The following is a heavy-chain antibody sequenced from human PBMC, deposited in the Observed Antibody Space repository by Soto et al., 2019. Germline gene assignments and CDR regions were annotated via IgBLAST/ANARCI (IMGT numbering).Heavy chain of an antibody. V-gene: IGHV4-4*07. D-gene: IGHD2-21*02. CDR3: ARGPFCGNDCYFDV. Sequence: SETLSLTCTVAGGSISGFYWSWVRRPAGKGLEWIGRIYSSGATKYNPSLRNRVTMSVDTSTDQYSLNLASMTAADTAVYFCARGPFCGNDCYFDVWGQGTQVTVSS. J-gene: IGHJ4*02. CDR1: GGSISGFY. CDR2: IYSSGAT.